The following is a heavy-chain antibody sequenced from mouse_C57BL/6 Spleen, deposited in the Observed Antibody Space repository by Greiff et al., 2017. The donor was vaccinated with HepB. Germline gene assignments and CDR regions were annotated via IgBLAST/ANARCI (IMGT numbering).Heavy chain of an antibody. J-gene: IGHJ4*01. D-gene: IGHD1-1*01. CDR3: ARPYYYGSSEDY. CDR1: GYTFTSYW. V-gene: IGHV1-50*01. CDR2: IDPSDSYN. Sequence: QVQLQQPGAELVKPGASVKLSCKASGYTFTSYWMQWVKQRPGQGLEWIGEIDPSDSYNKYNQKFKGKATLTVDTSSSTAYMQLSSLTSEDSAVYYCARPYYYGSSEDYWGQGTSVTVSS.